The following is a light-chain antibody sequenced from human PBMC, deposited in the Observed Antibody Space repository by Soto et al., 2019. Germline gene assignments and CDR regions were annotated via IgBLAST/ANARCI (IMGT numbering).Light chain of an antibody. CDR2: SAS. CDR3: QQTFSTPRVT. V-gene: IGKV1-39*01. Sequence: DIQMTQSPSSLSASVGETVTVTCRASQSISTYLNWYQQKPGKAPDLLIYSASSLQSGVPSRFSGSGSGTDFTLTISSLQPQDFATYYCQQTFSTPRVTFGQGTRLDIK. J-gene: IGKJ5*01. CDR1: QSISTY.